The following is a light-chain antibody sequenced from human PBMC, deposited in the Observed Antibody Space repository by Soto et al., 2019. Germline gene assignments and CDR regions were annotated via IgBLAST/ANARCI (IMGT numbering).Light chain of an antibody. CDR1: QGIANH. Sequence: PGDRVNITCRASQGIANHLAWYQHKIGQAPRLLIYAASSRAPGIPDRFSGSGSGTDFSLTISRLEPEDFALYYCHQYDTSPRTFGQGTKVDIK. J-gene: IGKJ1*01. V-gene: IGKV3-20*01. CDR3: HQYDTSPRT. CDR2: AAS.